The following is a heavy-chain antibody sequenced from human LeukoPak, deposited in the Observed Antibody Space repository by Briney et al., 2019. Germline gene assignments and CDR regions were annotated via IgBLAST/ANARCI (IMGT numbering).Heavy chain of an antibody. J-gene: IGHJ5*02. CDR3: ARTDFWSGYSYNWFDP. Sequence: SETLSLTCTVSGGSISSGDYYWSWIRQPPGKGLEWIGYIYYSGSTYYNPSLKSRVTISVDTSKNQFSLKLSSVTAADTAVYYCARTDFWSGYSYNWFDPWGQGALVTVSS. D-gene: IGHD3-3*01. CDR1: GGSISSGDYY. CDR2: IYYSGST. V-gene: IGHV4-30-4*08.